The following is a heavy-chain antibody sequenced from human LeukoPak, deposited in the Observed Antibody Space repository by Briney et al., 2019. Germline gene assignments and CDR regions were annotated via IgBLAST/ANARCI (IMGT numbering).Heavy chain of an antibody. D-gene: IGHD5/OR15-5a*01. V-gene: IGHV1-2*02. CDR3: AKSTEAVSDRPSDI. Sequence: ASVKVSCKASGYMFTGYYMHWVRQAPGQGLEWMGWINPNSGGTNYAQKFQGRVTMTRDTSISTAYMDLNRLRSDDTAVYYCAKSTEAVSDRPSDIWGQGTMVIVSS. J-gene: IGHJ3*02. CDR2: INPNSGGT. CDR1: GYMFTGYY.